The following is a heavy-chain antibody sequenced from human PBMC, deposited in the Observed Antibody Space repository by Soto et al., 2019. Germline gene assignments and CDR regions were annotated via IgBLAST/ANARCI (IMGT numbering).Heavy chain of an antibody. CDR2: INPNSGGT. CDR1: GYTFTGYY. CDR3: ARHTSGNVNNGGMDV. Sequence: ASVKVSCKASGYTFTGYYMHWVRQAPGQGLEWMGWINPNSGGTNYAQKFQGRVTMTRDTSISTAYLQWSSLKASDTAMYYCARHTSGNVNNGGMDVWGQGTTVTVSS. J-gene: IGHJ6*02. D-gene: IGHD2-8*01. V-gene: IGHV1-2*02.